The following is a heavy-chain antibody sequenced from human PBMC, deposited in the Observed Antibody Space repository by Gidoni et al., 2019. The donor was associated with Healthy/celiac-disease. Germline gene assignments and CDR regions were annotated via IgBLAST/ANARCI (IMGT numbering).Heavy chain of an antibody. CDR2: IYYSGSP. Sequence: QLQLQESGPGLVKPSETLSLTCTVSGCSISSSSYYWGWIRQPPGKGLEWIGSIYYSGSPYYNPSLKSRVTISVDTSKNQFSLKLSSVTAADTAVYYCARVLYIVGLNWFDPWGQGTLVTVSS. V-gene: IGHV4-39*01. CDR1: GCSISSSSYY. CDR3: ARVLYIVGLNWFDP. D-gene: IGHD2-21*01. J-gene: IGHJ5*02.